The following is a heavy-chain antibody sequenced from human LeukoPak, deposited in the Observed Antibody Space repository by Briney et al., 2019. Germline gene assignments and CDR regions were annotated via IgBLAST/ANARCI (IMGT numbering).Heavy chain of an antibody. CDR3: ARLSDDYDILTGLLYYFDY. D-gene: IGHD3-9*01. J-gene: IGHJ4*02. V-gene: IGHV3-23*01. CDR1: GFTFSSYA. CDR2: ISGSGGST. Sequence: PGGSLRLSCAASGFTFSSYAMSWVRQAPGKGLEWVSAISGSGGSTYYADSVKGRFTISRDNSKNTLYLQMNSLRAEDTAVYYCARLSDDYDILTGLLYYFDYWGQGTLVTVSS.